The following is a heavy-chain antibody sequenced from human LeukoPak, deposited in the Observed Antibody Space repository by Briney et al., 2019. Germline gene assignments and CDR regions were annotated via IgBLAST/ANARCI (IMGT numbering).Heavy chain of an antibody. V-gene: IGHV4-34*01. CDR1: GGSFSGYY. J-gene: IGHJ4*02. CDR3: ARQFTTYDYVWGSYRYYFDY. CDR2: INHSGSN. D-gene: IGHD3-16*02. Sequence: NPSETLSLTCAVDGGSFSGYYWSWIRQPPGKGLEWVGEINHSGSNNYNPSFKGRVTISVDTSKNQFSLKLSSVTAADTAVYYCARQFTTYDYVWGSYRYYFDYWGQGTLVTVSS.